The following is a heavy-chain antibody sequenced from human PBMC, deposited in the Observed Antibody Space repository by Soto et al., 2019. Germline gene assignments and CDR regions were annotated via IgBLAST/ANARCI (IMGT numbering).Heavy chain of an antibody. CDR2: MKPNSGNT. CDR3: ARREWFGGSFDY. D-gene: IGHD3-10*01. CDR1: GYTFTSYD. Sequence: QVQLVQSGAEVKKPGASVKVSCKASGYTFTSYDINWVRQATGQGLEWMGGMKPNSGNTGYAQKIQGRVTMTRNTSISTAYMELGSLRSEDTAVDYCARREWFGGSFDYWGQGTLVTVSS. V-gene: IGHV1-8*01. J-gene: IGHJ4*02.